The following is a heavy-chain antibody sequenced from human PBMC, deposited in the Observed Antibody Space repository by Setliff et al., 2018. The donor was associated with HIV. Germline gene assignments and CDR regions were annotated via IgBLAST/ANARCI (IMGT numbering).Heavy chain of an antibody. V-gene: IGHV4-38-2*01. J-gene: IGHJ4*02. CDR2: IYYSGST. Sequence: SETLSLTCAVSSYSISSGYYWGWIRQPPGKGLEWIGSIYYSGSTYYNPSLKSRVTISVDTSKNQFSLKLSSVTAADTAVYYCASYRKAERWLQLGGNFDYWGQGTLVTVSS. CDR1: SYSISSGYY. CDR3: ASYRKAERWLQLGGNFDY. D-gene: IGHD5-12*01.